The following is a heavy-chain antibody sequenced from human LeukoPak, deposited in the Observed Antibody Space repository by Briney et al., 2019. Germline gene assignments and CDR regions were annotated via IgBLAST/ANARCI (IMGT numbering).Heavy chain of an antibody. Sequence: GGSLRLSCAASGFTFSSYWMSWVRQVPGKGLEWVSYISYSGSTTSYADSVKGRFTISRDNAKNSLYLQMNSLRAEDTAVYYCARAGPPAFDPWGQGTLVTVSS. CDR3: ARAGPPAFDP. CDR2: ISYSGSTT. CDR1: GFTFSSYW. J-gene: IGHJ5*02. V-gene: IGHV3-48*04.